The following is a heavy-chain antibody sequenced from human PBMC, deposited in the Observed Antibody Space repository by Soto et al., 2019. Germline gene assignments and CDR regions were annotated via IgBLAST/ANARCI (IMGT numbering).Heavy chain of an antibody. Sequence: ETLSLTCAVYGGSVSGNYWSWIRQPPGKGLEWIGEINHSGSTNYNPSLKSRVSISLDTSKNQFSLKLSSVTAADTAVYYCASLDCGGGSCYFDYWGQGTLVTVSS. J-gene: IGHJ4*02. CDR1: GGSVSGNY. CDR2: INHSGST. D-gene: IGHD2-15*01. V-gene: IGHV4-34*01. CDR3: ASLDCGGGSCYFDY.